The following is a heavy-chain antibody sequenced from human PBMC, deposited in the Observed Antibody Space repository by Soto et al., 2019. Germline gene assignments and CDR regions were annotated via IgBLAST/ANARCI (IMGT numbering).Heavy chain of an antibody. V-gene: IGHV3-23*01. CDR1: RVTLSSYA. Sequence: GSLRLSCAASRVTLSSYAMSGVRQAPGKGLEWVSAITGSGVTTYYADSVKGRFTISRDNSKNTLYLQMSSLRADDTAVYYCAKVPGSGYDTIARNYFDYWGQGTLVTVSS. CDR3: AKVPGSGYDTIARNYFDY. CDR2: ITGSGVTT. D-gene: IGHD5-12*01. J-gene: IGHJ4*02.